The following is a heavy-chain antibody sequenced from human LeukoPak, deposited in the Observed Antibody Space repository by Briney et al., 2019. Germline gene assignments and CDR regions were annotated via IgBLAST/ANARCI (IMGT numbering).Heavy chain of an antibody. CDR1: GDSITTHY. CDR3: ARQVYSSSWSYYFDY. CDR2: IHYSGST. V-gene: IGHV4-59*11. J-gene: IGHJ4*02. Sequence: SETLSLTCTVSGDSITTHYWSWIRQPPGKGLEWIGSIHYSGSTSYNSSLKSRVTISVDTSKNQFSLKLSSVTPADTAVYYCARQVYSSSWSYYFDYWGQGILLTVSS. D-gene: IGHD6-13*01.